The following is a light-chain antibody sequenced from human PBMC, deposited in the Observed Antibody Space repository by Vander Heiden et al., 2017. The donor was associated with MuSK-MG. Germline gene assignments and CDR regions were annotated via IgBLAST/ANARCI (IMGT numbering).Light chain of an antibody. CDR2: DAS. V-gene: IGKV3-11*01. Sequence: EIVLTQSPAPLSLSPGERATLSCRPSQSVSSYLAWYQQKPGQAPRLLIYDASNRATGIPARFSGSGSGTDFTLTISSLEPEDFAVYYCQQRSNWLTFGGGTKVEIK. CDR1: QSVSSY. CDR3: QQRSNWLT. J-gene: IGKJ4*01.